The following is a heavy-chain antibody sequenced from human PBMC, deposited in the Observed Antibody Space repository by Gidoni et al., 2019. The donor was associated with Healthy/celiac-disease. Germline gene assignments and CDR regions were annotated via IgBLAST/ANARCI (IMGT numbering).Heavy chain of an antibody. Sequence: QVQLVQSGDEVKKPGSPLKLSCKASGGTFSSDTIRWVRQAPGHGLEWMGRIIPILGIANYAQKFQGRVTITADKSTSTAYMELSSLRSEDTAVYYCALSSSWSEDGGWGQGTLVTVSS. J-gene: IGHJ4*02. CDR3: ALSSSWSEDGG. CDR2: IIPILGIA. V-gene: IGHV1-69*02. D-gene: IGHD6-13*01. CDR1: GGTFSSDT.